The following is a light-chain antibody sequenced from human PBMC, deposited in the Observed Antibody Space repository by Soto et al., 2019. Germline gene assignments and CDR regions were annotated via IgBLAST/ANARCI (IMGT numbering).Light chain of an antibody. CDR3: QSYDSSLIYV. CDR2: GNI. Sequence: QSVLTQPPSVSGAPGQRVTISCTGSSSNIGAGYDVHWYQQLPGTAPKLLIYGNINRPSGVPDRFSGSQSGTSASLAITGLQAEDETDYYCQSYDSSLIYVFGTGTQLTV. J-gene: IGLJ1*01. V-gene: IGLV1-40*01. CDR1: SSNIGAGYD.